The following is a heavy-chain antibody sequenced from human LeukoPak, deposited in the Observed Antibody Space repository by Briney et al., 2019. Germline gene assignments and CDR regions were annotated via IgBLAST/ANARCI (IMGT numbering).Heavy chain of an antibody. Sequence: SGSGGSTYYPDSGTGRFTISRDNSKNTLYLQMNSLRAEDTAVYYCAKHMIVVVKYYFDYWGQGTLVTVSS. V-gene: IGHV3-23*01. D-gene: IGHD3-22*01. J-gene: IGHJ4*02. CDR3: AKHMIVVVKYYFDY. CDR2: SGSGGST.